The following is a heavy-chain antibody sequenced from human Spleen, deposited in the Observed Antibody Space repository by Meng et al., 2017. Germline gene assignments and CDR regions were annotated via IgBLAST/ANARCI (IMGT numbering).Heavy chain of an antibody. D-gene: IGHD3-22*01. CDR3: ARDLGYYDSSGFIDY. CDR2: INPNSGGT. V-gene: IGHV1-2*06. Sequence: QVQLVQSGAEVKKPGASVKVSRKASGYTFTGYYMHWVRQAPGQGLEWMGRINPNSGGTNYAQKFQGRVTMTRDTSISTAYMELSRLRSDDTAVYYCARDLGYYDSSGFIDYWGQGTLVTVSS. CDR1: GYTFTGYY. J-gene: IGHJ4*02.